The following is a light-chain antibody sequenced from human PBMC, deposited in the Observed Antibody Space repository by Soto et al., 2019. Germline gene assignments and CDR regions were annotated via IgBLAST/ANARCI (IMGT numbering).Light chain of an antibody. CDR2: GAS. CDR1: QSVSSY. V-gene: IGKV3-11*01. CDR3: QQRSDWPS. Sequence: EIVLTQSPATLSLSLVERATLTSRASQSVSSYLAWYQQTPGQAPRVLIYGASSRATGIPDRFSGSGSGTDFTLTISRLEPEDFAVYYCQQRSDWPSFGQGTRLEIK. J-gene: IGKJ5*01.